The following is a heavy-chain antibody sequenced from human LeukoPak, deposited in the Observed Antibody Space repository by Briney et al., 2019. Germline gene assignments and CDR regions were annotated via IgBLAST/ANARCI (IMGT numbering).Heavy chain of an antibody. CDR2: IYHSGST. Sequence: SETLSLTCTVSGGSISSYYWTWIRQPPGKGLEWIGEIYHSGSTNYNPSLKSRVTISVDKSKNQFSLKLSSVTAADTAVYYCARAYGDYGGFDYWGQGTLVTVSS. J-gene: IGHJ4*02. CDR1: GGSISSYY. CDR3: ARAYGDYGGFDY. V-gene: IGHV4-59*12. D-gene: IGHD4-17*01.